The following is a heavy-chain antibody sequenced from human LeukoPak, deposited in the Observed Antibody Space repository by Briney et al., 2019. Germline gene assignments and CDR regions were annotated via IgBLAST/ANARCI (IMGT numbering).Heavy chain of an antibody. D-gene: IGHD3-16*01. Sequence: SETLSLTCTVSGASIRSSSYFWAWIRQSPGKGLEWIGSIYYTGTTNYNPSLKSRVTISVDTSKNQFTLKLNSVTAADTAVYYCARFGSLREPILDYWGQGTLVTVSS. V-gene: IGHV4-39*06. CDR1: GASIRSSSYF. CDR2: IYYTGTT. J-gene: IGHJ4*02. CDR3: ARFGSLREPILDY.